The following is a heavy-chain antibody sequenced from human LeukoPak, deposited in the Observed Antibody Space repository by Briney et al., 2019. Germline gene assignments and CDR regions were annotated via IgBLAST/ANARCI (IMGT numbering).Heavy chain of an antibody. CDR1: GFTFIAYW. J-gene: IGHJ4*02. Sequence: PGGSLRLSCAASGFTFIAYWMHWVRQAPGKGLVWVSRINSDGSSISYADSVKGRFTISRDNSKNTLYLQMNSLRAEDTAVYYCAKLHSLQYSPENWGQGTLVTVSS. D-gene: IGHD6-6*01. CDR3: AKLHSLQYSPEN. CDR2: INSDGSSI. V-gene: IGHV3-74*01.